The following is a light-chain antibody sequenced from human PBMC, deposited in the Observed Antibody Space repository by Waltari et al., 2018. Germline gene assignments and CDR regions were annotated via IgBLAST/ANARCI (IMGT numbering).Light chain of an antibody. V-gene: IGLV2-8*01. Sequence: QSAVTQPPSASGSPGQSVTTSCTGTTSDVGGYNYVSWYQQHPGKAPKPMIYEVSKRPSGVPDRFSGSKSGNTASLTVSGLQAEDEADYYCSSYAGSNNLWVFGGGTKLTVL. J-gene: IGLJ3*02. CDR2: EVS. CDR1: TSDVGGYNY. CDR3: SSYAGSNNLWV.